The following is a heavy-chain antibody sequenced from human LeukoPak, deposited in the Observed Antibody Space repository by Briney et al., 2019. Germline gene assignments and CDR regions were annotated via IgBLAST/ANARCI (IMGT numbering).Heavy chain of an antibody. CDR2: INHSGST. J-gene: IGHJ4*02. Sequence: SETLSLTCAVYGGSFSGYYWSWIRQPPGKGLEWVGEINHSGSTNYNPSLKSRVTISVDTSKNQFSLKLSSVTAADTAVYYCARVMVRGAIRSWGQGTLVTVSS. CDR3: ARVMVRGAIRS. D-gene: IGHD3-10*01. CDR1: GGSFSGYY. V-gene: IGHV4-34*01.